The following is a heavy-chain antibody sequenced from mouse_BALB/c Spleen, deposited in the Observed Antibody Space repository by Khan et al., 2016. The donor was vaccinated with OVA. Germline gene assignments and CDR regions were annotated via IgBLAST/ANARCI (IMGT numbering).Heavy chain of an antibody. CDR3: TRIYRSDFDY. J-gene: IGHJ2*01. CDR2: INPHIGET. Sequence: VQLQQSGPELVEPGASVKISCKASGYSFTGYFMNWVMQSHGKSLEWIGRINPHIGETFYNQKFKGKATLTVDESSSTAHMELRSLTSEDSAVYYCTRIYRSDFDYWGQGTTLTVSS. V-gene: IGHV1-20*01. CDR1: GYSFTGYF. D-gene: IGHD1-1*01.